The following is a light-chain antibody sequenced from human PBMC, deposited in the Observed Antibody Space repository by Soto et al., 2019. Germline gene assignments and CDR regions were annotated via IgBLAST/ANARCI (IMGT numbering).Light chain of an antibody. V-gene: IGKV3-15*01. Sequence: EIVMTQSPATLSVSPGERVTLSCRASQSINNKVAWYQQKPGQAPRLLIYGASTRATGISARFSGSGSGTDFTLTISRLEPEDFAVYYCHHYGTSWTFGQGTKVDIK. CDR3: HHYGTSWT. CDR1: QSINNK. CDR2: GAS. J-gene: IGKJ1*01.